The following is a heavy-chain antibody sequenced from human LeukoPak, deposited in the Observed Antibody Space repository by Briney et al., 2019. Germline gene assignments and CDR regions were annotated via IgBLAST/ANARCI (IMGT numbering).Heavy chain of an antibody. J-gene: IGHJ3*02. D-gene: IGHD1-14*01. Sequence: GESLKISCNCSGYSITSYWIGLVRQMPGEGLEWMGIIYPGDSDTRYSPSFQGQVTISADKSISTAYLQWSSLKASDTAMYYCARRNLAFDIWGQGTMVTVSS. CDR3: ARRNLAFDI. V-gene: IGHV5-51*01. CDR2: IYPGDSDT. CDR1: GYSITSYW.